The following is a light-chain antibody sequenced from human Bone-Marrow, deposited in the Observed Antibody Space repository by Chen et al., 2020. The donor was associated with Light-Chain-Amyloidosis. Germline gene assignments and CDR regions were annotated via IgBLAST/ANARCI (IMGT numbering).Light chain of an antibody. CDR1: SSDVGGYNY. V-gene: IGLV2-11*01. Sequence: QSALTQPRSVSGWPGPSVTISCTGTSSDVGGYNYVSWYQQHPGKAPKLMIYDVSKRPSGVPDRFSGSKSGNTASLTISGLQAEDEADYYCCSYAGSYTWVFGGGTKLTVL. CDR2: DVS. CDR3: CSYAGSYTWV. J-gene: IGLJ3*02.